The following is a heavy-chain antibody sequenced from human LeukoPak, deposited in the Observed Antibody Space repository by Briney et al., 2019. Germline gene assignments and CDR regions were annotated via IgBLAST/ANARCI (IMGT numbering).Heavy chain of an antibody. J-gene: IGHJ5*02. CDR3: ARHALSIAVAGSFVVRGDQNWFDP. Sequence: PSETLSLTCTVSGGSISSSSYYWGWIRQPPGKGLEWIGSIYYSGSTYYNPSLKSRVTISVDTSKNQFSLKLSSVTAADTAVYYCARHALSIAVAGSFVVRGDQNWFDPWGQGTLVTVSS. CDR1: GGSISSSSYY. D-gene: IGHD6-19*01. CDR2: IYYSGST. V-gene: IGHV4-39*01.